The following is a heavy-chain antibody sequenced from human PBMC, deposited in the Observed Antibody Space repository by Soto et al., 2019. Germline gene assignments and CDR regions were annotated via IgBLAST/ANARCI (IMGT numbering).Heavy chain of an antibody. CDR1: GGTFSSYA. Sequence: ASVKVSCKASGGTFSSYAISWVRQAPGQGLEWMGGIIPIFGNTNYAQKLQGRVTMTTDTSTSTAYMELRSLRSDDTAVYYCARVLRQSPYYFDYWGQGTLVTVSS. V-gene: IGHV1-18*01. CDR2: IIPIFGNT. CDR3: ARVLRQSPYYFDY. D-gene: IGHD3-3*01. J-gene: IGHJ4*02.